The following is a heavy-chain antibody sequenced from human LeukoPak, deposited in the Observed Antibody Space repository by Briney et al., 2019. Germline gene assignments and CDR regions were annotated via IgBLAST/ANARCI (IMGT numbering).Heavy chain of an antibody. CDR1: GFTFRSYG. J-gene: IGHJ4*02. CDR3: AKDHSGSYYEYYFDY. Sequence: GGSLRLPCAASGFTFRSYGMSWVRQAPGKGLEWVSGISGSGGSTYYADSVKGRFTISRDNSKNTLYLQMNSLRAEDTAVYYCAKDHSGSYYEYYFDYWGQGTLVTVSS. V-gene: IGHV3-23*01. CDR2: ISGSGGST. D-gene: IGHD1-26*01.